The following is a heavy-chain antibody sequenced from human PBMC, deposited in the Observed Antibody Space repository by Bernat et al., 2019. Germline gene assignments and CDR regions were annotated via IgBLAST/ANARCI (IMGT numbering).Heavy chain of an antibody. CDR3: ARDQGGATAA. D-gene: IGHD5-12*01. CDR1: GFTFSNYW. CDR2: IKTDGSST. Sequence: EVQLVESGGGLVQPGGSLRLSCAASGFTFSNYWMHWVRQAPGKGLVWVSRIKTDGSSTRYAEAVKSRFTISRDNAKNTLYLKMNSLRAGDTAVYYCARDQGGATAAWGQGTLVTVSS. V-gene: IGHV3-74*01. J-gene: IGHJ5*02.